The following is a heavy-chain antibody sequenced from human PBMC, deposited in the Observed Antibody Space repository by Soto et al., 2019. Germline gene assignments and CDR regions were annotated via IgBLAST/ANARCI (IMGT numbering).Heavy chain of an antibody. CDR3: ASDLHQGYDFWSPSLGY. CDR2: ISYDGSNK. D-gene: IGHD3-3*01. V-gene: IGHV3-30-3*01. J-gene: IGHJ4*02. Sequence: HPGGSLRLSCAASGFTFSSYAMHWVRQAPGKGLEWVAVISYDGSNKYYADSVKGRFTISRDNSKNTLYLQMNSLRAEDTAVYYCASDLHQGYDFWSPSLGYWGQGTLVTVSS. CDR1: GFTFSSYA.